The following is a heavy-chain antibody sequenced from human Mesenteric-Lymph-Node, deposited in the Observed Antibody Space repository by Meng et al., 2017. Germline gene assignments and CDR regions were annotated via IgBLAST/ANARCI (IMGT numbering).Heavy chain of an antibody. CDR3: ARGPKVLVAAGNWFDP. Sequence: ESLKISCTVSGGSISSSSYYWGWIRQPPGKGLEWIGSIYYSGSTYYNPSLKSRVTMSLDTSKNQFSLKLNSVTAADTAVYYCARGPKVLVAAGNWFDPWGQGTLVTVSS. D-gene: IGHD2-8*01. CDR2: IYYSGST. CDR1: GGSISSSSYY. J-gene: IGHJ5*02. V-gene: IGHV4-39*07.